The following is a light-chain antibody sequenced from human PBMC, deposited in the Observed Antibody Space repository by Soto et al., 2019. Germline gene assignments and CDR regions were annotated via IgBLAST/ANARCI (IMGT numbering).Light chain of an antibody. CDR2: DVT. CDR1: SSDVGGYNY. V-gene: IGLV2-14*01. CDR3: SSYTRSSTVV. J-gene: IGLJ2*01. Sequence: QSALTQPASVSGSPGQSISISCTGTSSDVGGYNYVSWYQQHPGKAPKLIIYDVTNRPSGISSRFSGSKSGNTASLTISGLQAEDEADYYCSSYTRSSTVVFGGGTKVTVL.